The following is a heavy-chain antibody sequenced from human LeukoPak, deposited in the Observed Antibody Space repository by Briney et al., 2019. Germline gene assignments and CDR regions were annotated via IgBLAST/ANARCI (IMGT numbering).Heavy chain of an antibody. CDR2: ISAYNDNT. CDR3: GREGCSSTRCYLRAFDI. CDR1: GYTFNTYG. V-gene: IGHV1-18*04. D-gene: IGHD2-2*01. J-gene: IGHJ3*02. Sequence: ASVKVSCKASGYTFNTYGISWVRQAPGQGLEWMGWISAYNDNTNYAQKLQGRVTVTRDTSTSTAYMELRSLRSDDTAVYYCGREGCSSTRCYLRAFDIWGQGTMVTVSS.